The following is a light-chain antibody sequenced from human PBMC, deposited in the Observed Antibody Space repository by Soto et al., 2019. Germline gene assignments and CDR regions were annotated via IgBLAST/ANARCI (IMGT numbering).Light chain of an antibody. CDR1: QSVSSN. CDR2: GAS. CDR3: QQYNNWPGT. Sequence: EIVMTQSPATLSVSPGERATLSCRASQSVSSNLAWYQQKPGQAPRRLIYGASTRATGIPARFSGSGSGTEFTLTISSLQSEDFAVYYCQQYNNWPGTFGQGTKVKIK. V-gene: IGKV3-15*01. J-gene: IGKJ1*01.